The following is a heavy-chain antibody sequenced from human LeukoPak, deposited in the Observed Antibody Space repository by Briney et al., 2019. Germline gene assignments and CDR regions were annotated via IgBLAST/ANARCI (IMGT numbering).Heavy chain of an antibody. CDR1: SGSLNKYQ. Sequence: KPSETLSLTCTVSSGSLNKYQWNWLRQSAGKGLEWIGRIYATGNTDYNSSLKGRITMSLDTSKAQFSLKLTSVSAADTAVYYCARGVEYSRSSDNILFEYWGQGSLVIVAS. CDR3: ARGVEYSRSSDNILFEY. D-gene: IGHD6-6*01. J-gene: IGHJ4*02. V-gene: IGHV4-4*07. CDR2: IYATGNT.